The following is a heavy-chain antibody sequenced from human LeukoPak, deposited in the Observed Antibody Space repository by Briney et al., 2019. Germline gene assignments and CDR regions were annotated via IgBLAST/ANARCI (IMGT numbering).Heavy chain of an antibody. CDR3: AKLYGSGS. D-gene: IGHD3-10*01. J-gene: IGHJ4*02. Sequence: RPGGSLRLSCAASGFTFDDHGMNWVRQAPGKGLEWVSGINWNGGSTFYADSVKGRFTISRDNSKNTLYLQMNSLRAEDTAVYYCAKLYGSGSWGQGTLVTVSS. CDR1: GFTFDDHG. CDR2: INWNGGST. V-gene: IGHV3-20*04.